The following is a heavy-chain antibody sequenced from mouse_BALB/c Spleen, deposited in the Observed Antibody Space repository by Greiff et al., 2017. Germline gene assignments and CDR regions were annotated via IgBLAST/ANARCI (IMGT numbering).Heavy chain of an antibody. CDR2: ISSGGST. V-gene: IGHV5-6-5*01. Sequence: EVNVVESGGGLVKPGGSLKLSCAASGFTFSSYAMSWVRQTPEKRLEWVASISSGGSTYYPDSVKGRFTISRDNARNILYLQMSSLRSEDTAMYYCARQDSFYYAMDYWGQGTSVTVSS. CDR3: ARQDSFYYAMDY. J-gene: IGHJ4*01. CDR1: GFTFSSYA.